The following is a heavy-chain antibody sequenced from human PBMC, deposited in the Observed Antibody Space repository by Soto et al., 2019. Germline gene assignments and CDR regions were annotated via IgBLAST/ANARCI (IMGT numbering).Heavy chain of an antibody. CDR3: AKNPCGGSGGNCYSGGYFYFYYGMDV. D-gene: IGHD2-15*01. Sequence: QVQLQESGPGLVKPSETLSLTCTVSGGSISSYYWSWIRQPPGKGLEWIGYIYYSGSTNYNPSLKRRVTISVGTSKNQFCRRLCAVTAADTAVYYCAKNPCGGSGGNCYSGGYFYFYYGMDVWGPGTTVTVSS. J-gene: IGHJ6*02. V-gene: IGHV4-59*01. CDR2: IYYSGST. CDR1: GGSISSYY.